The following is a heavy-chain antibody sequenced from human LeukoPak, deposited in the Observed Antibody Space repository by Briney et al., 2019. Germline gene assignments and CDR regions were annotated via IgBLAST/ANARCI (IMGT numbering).Heavy chain of an antibody. J-gene: IGHJ4*02. CDR2: VSYTGST. Sequence: SETLSLTCTLSGGSISRYYWSWIRQPAGKGLEWIGYVSYTGSTTHNSSLKSRVSISLDRSQHQSSLKLTSVTPADRAVPDFARTAKYYYGSETYYFFDYWGQGTLVTVSS. V-gene: IGHV4-59*01. CDR3: ARTAKYYYGSETYYFFDY. CDR1: GGSISRYY. D-gene: IGHD3-10*01.